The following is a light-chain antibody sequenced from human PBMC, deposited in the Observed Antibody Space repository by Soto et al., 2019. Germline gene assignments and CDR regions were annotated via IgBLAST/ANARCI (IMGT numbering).Light chain of an antibody. J-gene: IGKJ1*01. CDR1: QSVRTN. Sequence: ETLMTQTRGTLSVSPGERATLSCLSSQSVRTNLAWYQQRPGQPPRLLIYGASTRATGIPARFTGDGSGTEFTLTITSLQSEDSAVYYCHQYGDWPPWTFGQGTKVDIK. CDR2: GAS. CDR3: HQYGDWPPWT. V-gene: IGKV3-15*01.